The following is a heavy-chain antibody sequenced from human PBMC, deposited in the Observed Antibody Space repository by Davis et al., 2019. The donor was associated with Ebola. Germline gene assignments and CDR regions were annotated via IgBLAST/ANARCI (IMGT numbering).Heavy chain of an antibody. V-gene: IGHV3-9*01. CDR1: GFTFDDYA. D-gene: IGHD3-10*01. J-gene: IGHJ6*04. Sequence: PGGSLRLSCAASGFTFDDYAMHWVRQAPGKGLEWVSTISWNSGRIDYADSVKGRFTISRDNTKNSLYLQMNSLTAEDTALYYCAKDAYGFGEDYYSAMDVWGKGTTVTVSS. CDR3: AKDAYGFGEDYYSAMDV. CDR2: ISWNSGRI.